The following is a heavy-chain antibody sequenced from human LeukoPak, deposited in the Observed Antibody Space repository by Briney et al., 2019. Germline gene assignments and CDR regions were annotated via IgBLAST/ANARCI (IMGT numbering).Heavy chain of an antibody. V-gene: IGHV1-18*01. CDR1: GYTFTNYA. J-gene: IGHJ4*02. CDR3: ARSDDVWSGYYHY. Sequence: ASVKVPCKASGYTFTNYAISWVRQAPGQGLEWMGWISAYNGNTNYAQKLQGRVTMTTDTSTSTAFMELRSLRSDDTAVYYCARSDDVWSGYYHYWGQGTLVTVSS. D-gene: IGHD3-3*01. CDR2: ISAYNGNT.